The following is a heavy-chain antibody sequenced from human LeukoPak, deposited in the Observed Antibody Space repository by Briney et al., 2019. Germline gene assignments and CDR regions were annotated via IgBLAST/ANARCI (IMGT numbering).Heavy chain of an antibody. D-gene: IGHD2-2*01. J-gene: IGHJ4*02. CDR2: INHSGST. Sequence: SETLSLTCAVYGGSFSGYYWSWIRQPPGKGLEWIGEINHSGSTNYNPSLKSRVTISVDTPKNQFSLKLSSVTAADTAVYYCARGRGYCSSTSCSPFDYWGQGTLVTVSS. V-gene: IGHV4-34*01. CDR3: ARGRGYCSSTSCSPFDY. CDR1: GGSFSGYY.